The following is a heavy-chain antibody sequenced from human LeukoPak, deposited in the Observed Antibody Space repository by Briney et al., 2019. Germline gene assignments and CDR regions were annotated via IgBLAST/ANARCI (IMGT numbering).Heavy chain of an antibody. CDR1: GGSFSGNY. J-gene: IGHJ4*02. D-gene: IGHD3-10*01. CDR3: ARGHRTIVMVRGVFIDY. CDR2: INHSGST. V-gene: IGHV4-34*01. Sequence: SETLSLTCAVYGGSFSGNYWSWIRQPPGKGLEWSGEINHSGSTNDNPSLKSRLTISLDTYKNQFSLKLSSVTAADTAVYYCARGHRTIVMVRGVFIDYWGQGTLVTVSS.